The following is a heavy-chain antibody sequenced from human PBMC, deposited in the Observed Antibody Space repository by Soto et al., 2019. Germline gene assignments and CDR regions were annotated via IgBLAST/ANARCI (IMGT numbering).Heavy chain of an antibody. CDR2: ISWNSGSI. V-gene: IGHV3-9*01. CDR1: GFTFDDYA. Sequence: EVQLVESGGGLVQPGRSLRLSCAASGFTFDDYAMHWVRQAPGKGLERVSGISWNSGSIGYADSVKGRFTISRDNAKKSLYLQMNSLRAEDTALYYCAKDTSPGIAVAGKGNWYFDLWGRGTLVTVSS. CDR3: AKDTSPGIAVAGKGNWYFDL. J-gene: IGHJ2*01. D-gene: IGHD6-19*01.